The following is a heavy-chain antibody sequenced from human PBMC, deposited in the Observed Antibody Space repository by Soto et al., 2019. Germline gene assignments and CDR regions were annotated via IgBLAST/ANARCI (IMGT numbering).Heavy chain of an antibody. D-gene: IGHD3-10*01. CDR1: GYTFTSYA. J-gene: IGHJ4*02. CDR2: ISAYNGNT. CDR3: ARDFFYGSGSSHFDH. V-gene: IGHV1-18*01. Sequence: ASVKVSCKASGYTFTSYAMHWVRQAPGQRLEWMGWISAYNGNTNYAQKIQGRVTMTTDTSTSTVYMELRSLRSDDTAVYYCARDFFYGSGSSHFDHWGQGTLVTVSS.